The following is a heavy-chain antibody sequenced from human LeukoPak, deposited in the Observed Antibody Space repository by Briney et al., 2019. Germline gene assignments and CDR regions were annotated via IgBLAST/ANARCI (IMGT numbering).Heavy chain of an antibody. V-gene: IGHV1-69*06. J-gene: IGHJ6*04. D-gene: IGHD2-2*01. CDR2: IIPFFGTA. Sequence: ASVKVSCKASGGTFSSYAISWVRQAPGQGLEWMGGIIPFFGTANYAQKFQGRVTITADKSTSTAYMELSSLRSEDTAVYHCARSSTSCYVYYYYYGMDVWGKGTTVTVSS. CDR3: ARSSTSCYVYYYYYGMDV. CDR1: GGTFSSYA.